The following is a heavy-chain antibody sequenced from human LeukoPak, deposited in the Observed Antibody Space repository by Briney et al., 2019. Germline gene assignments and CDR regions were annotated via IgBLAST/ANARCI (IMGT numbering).Heavy chain of an antibody. V-gene: IGHV3-7*01. CDR2: IKQDGSEK. D-gene: IGHD3-10*02. CDR3: AELGITMIGGV. Sequence: GGSLRLSCAASGFTFSTYYMSWVRQAPGTGLEWVANIKQDGSEKYYVDSVKGRFTISRGNSKNTLYLQVNSLRAEDTAVYYCAELGITMIGGVWGKGTTVTISS. J-gene: IGHJ6*04. CDR1: GFTFSTYY.